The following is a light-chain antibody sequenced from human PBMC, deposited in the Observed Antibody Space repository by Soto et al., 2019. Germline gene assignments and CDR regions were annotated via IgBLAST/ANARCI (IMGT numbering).Light chain of an antibody. Sequence: VLTQSPGSLSLSPGERATVSCRASQTVTSSYLAWYQQRPGQAPQLLIYNAVKRATGIPDRFSGSESGRDYTLTISRLDPEDSAVYYCQQYGDSITFGGGTKVEIK. V-gene: IGKV3-20*01. CDR3: QQYGDSIT. J-gene: IGKJ4*01. CDR2: NAV. CDR1: QTVTSSY.